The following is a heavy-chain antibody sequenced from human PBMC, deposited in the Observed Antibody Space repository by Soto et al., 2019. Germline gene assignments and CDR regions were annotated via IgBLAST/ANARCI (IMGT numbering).Heavy chain of an antibody. CDR2: IYYSGST. CDR3: AGAKTYYDFWSGSSDY. CDR1: GGSISSGDYY. D-gene: IGHD3-3*01. Sequence: SETLYLTCTVSGGSISSGDYYWSWIRQPPGKGLEWIGYIYYSGSTYYNPSLKSRVTISVDTSKNQFSLKLSSVTAADTAVYYCAGAKTYYDFWSGSSDYWGQGTLVTVSS. V-gene: IGHV4-30-4*01. J-gene: IGHJ4*02.